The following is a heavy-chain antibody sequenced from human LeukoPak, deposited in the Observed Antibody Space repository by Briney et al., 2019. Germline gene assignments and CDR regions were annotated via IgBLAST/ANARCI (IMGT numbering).Heavy chain of an antibody. V-gene: IGHV1-2*02. CDR2: INPNSGGT. CDR3: ARDRELEARGWLDP. J-gene: IGHJ5*02. D-gene: IGHD3-10*01. Sequence: ASVKVFCKASGYTFTGYYMNWVRQAPGQGLEWMGSINPNSGGTNYEQKFQGRVTMTRDTSISTAYMDLSRLRSDDTAVYYCARDRELEARGWLDPWGQGTLVTVSS. CDR1: GYTFTGYY.